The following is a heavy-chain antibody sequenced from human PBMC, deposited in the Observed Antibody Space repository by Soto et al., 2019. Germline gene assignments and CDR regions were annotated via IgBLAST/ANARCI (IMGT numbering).Heavy chain of an antibody. Sequence: EVQLMESGGGLVQPGGSLRLSCAASGFTFSSYSMNWVRQAPGKGLEWVSYISSSSSTIYYADSVKGRFTISRDNAKNSLYLQMSSLRDEDTAVYYCARDLQSSKSIAVAGTVNWGQGTLVTVSS. V-gene: IGHV3-48*02. D-gene: IGHD6-19*01. CDR3: ARDLQSSKSIAVAGTVN. CDR1: GFTFSSYS. J-gene: IGHJ4*02. CDR2: ISSSSSTI.